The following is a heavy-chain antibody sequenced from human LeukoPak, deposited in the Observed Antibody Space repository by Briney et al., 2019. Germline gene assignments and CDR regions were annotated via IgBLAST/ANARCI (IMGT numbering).Heavy chain of an antibody. CDR3: TRQGYYYDSSGYYPEPAYFDY. CDR2: IRSKAYGGTT. CDR1: GFTFGDYA. D-gene: IGHD3-22*01. V-gene: IGHV3-49*04. J-gene: IGHJ4*02. Sequence: GGSLRLSCTASGFTFGDYAMSWVRQAPGKGLEWVGFIRSKAYGGTTEYAASVKGRFTISRDDSKSIAYLQMSSLKTEGTAVYYCTRQGYYYDSSGYYPEPAYFDYWGQGTLVTVSS.